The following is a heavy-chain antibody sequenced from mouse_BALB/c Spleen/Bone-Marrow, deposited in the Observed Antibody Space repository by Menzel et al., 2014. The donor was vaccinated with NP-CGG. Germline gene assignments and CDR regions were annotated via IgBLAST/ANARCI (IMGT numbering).Heavy chain of an antibody. J-gene: IGHJ4*01. CDR1: GYTSSSYW. V-gene: IGHV1-9*01. CDR3: GNYYAMDY. Sequence: QVQLQQSGAELMKPGASVKISCKATGYTSSSYWIEWVKQRPGHGLEWIGEILPGSGSTNYNEKFKGKATFTADTSSNTAYMQLSSLTSEDSAVYYCGNYYAMDYWGQGTSVTVSS. CDR2: ILPGSGST.